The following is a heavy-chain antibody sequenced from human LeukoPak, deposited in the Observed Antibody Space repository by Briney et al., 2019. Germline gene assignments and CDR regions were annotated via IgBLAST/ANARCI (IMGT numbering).Heavy chain of an antibody. CDR1: GGSISSYY. CDR3: AREENYYMDV. J-gene: IGHJ6*03. CDR2: IYYSEST. V-gene: IGHV4-59*01. D-gene: IGHD2/OR15-2a*01. Sequence: SETLSLTCTVSGGSISSYYWSWIRQPPGKGLEWIGYIYYSESTNYNPSLKSRVTISVDTSKNQFSLKLSSVTAADTAVYYCAREENYYMDVWGKGTTVTVSS.